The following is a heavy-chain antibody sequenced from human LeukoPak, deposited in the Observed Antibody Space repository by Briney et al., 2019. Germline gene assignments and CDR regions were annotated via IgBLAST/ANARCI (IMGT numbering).Heavy chain of an antibody. CDR3: ARAGITMVRGVDY. J-gene: IGHJ4*02. V-gene: IGHV4-38-2*02. CDR2: IFHSGST. Sequence: KPSETLSLTCTVSGYSIGSGYYWGWIRQSPGKGLEWIGNIFHSGSTYYNPSLKSRVTMSVDTSKNQFSLKLSSVTAADTAVYYCARAGITMVRGVDYWGQGTLVTVSS. D-gene: IGHD3-10*01. CDR1: GYSIGSGYY.